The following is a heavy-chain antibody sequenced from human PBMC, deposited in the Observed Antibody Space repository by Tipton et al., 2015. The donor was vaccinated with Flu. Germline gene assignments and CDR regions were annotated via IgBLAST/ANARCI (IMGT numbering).Heavy chain of an antibody. CDR1: GDSIKRSTCH. V-gene: IGHV4-39*07. CDR3: ARVDRGYLDGYHL. D-gene: IGHD3-22*01. CDR2: IHFSGTS. Sequence: TLSLTCSVSGDSIKRSTCHWGWIRQSPGKGLEWIGSIHFSGTSYYNSSLESRVTISEDTSKNQIYLRLTSVTAADTAVYYCARVDRGYLDGYHLWGQGTMVTVSS. J-gene: IGHJ3*01.